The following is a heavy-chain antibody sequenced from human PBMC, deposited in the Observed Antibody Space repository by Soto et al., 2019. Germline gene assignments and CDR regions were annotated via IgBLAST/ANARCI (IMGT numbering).Heavy chain of an antibody. V-gene: IGHV5-10-1*01. Sequence: AGESLKISCDGSGYSFTSYCISWVLQMPGKGLEWMGRIDPSDSYTNYSPSFQGHVTISADKSISTAYLQWSSLKASDTAMYYCARQKIAARPYYYYGMDVWGQGTTVTVS. J-gene: IGHJ6*02. D-gene: IGHD6-6*01. CDR2: IDPSDSYT. CDR1: GYSFTSYC. CDR3: ARQKIAARPYYYYGMDV.